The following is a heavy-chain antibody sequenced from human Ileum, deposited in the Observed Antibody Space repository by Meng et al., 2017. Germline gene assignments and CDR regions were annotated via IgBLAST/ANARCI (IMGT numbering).Heavy chain of an antibody. CDR2: MRYSGTT. Sequence: QLQRHESGPGLVQPSETLSLTCTVSGGSISSTSHYWGWIRQPPGKGLEWIGSMRYSGTTYYNPSLKSRVTISVDTSKNQISLKLRSVTAADTAVYYCARDKAVVVTTYAFDVWGQGTMVTVSS. V-gene: IGHV4-39*07. CDR3: ARDKAVVVTTYAFDV. J-gene: IGHJ3*01. CDR1: GGSISSTSHY. D-gene: IGHD3-22*01.